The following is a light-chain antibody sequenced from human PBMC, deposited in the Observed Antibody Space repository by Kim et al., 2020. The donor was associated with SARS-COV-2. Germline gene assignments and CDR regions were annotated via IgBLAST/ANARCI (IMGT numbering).Light chain of an antibody. V-gene: IGLV3-21*04. J-gene: IGLJ3*02. CDR2: YDS. CDR3: QVWDSTTDHLV. CDR1: NIGSKS. Sequence: APGETARITCGGKNIGSKSVHWYQQKPGQAPVLVIYYDSGRPSGIPERFSGSNSANTATLTISWVEAGDEADYYCQVWDSTTDHLVFGGGTQLTVL.